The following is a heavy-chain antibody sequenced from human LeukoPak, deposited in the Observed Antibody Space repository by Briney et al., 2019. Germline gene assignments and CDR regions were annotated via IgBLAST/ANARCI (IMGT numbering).Heavy chain of an antibody. CDR2: IYYSGST. CDR3: AGTPIVVVPAAIPGWFDP. J-gene: IGHJ5*02. V-gene: IGHV4-30-4*01. Sequence: SETLSLTCTVSGGSISSGDYYWSWIRQPPGKGLEWIGYIYYSGSTYYNPSLKSRVTISVDTSKNQFSLKLSSVTAADTAVCYCAGTPIVVVPAAIPGWFDPWGQGTLVTVSS. D-gene: IGHD2-2*01. CDR1: GGSISSGDYY.